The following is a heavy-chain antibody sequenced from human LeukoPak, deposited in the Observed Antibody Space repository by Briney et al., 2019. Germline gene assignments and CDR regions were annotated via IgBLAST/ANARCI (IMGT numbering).Heavy chain of an antibody. V-gene: IGHV3-53*01. J-gene: IGHJ4*02. CDR1: GFTVSSNY. CDR3: AREAIVGATTEYYFDY. Sequence: GSLRLSCAASGFTVSSNYMSWVRQAPGKGLEWVSVIYSGGSTYYADSVKGRFTISRDNSKNTLYLQMNSLRAEDTAVYYCAREAIVGATTEYYFDYWGQGTLATVSS. D-gene: IGHD1-26*01. CDR2: IYSGGST.